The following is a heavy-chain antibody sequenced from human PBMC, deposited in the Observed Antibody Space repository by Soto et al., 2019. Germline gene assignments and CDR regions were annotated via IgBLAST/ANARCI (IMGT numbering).Heavy chain of an antibody. V-gene: IGHV5-51*01. D-gene: IGHD3-16*01. J-gene: IGHJ6*02. CDR2: IYPGDSDT. Sequence: EVQLVQSGAEVKKPGESLKISCKGSGYSFTSYWIGWVRQMPGKGLEWMGIIYPGDSDTRYSPSFQGQVTISADKSISTAYLQWSSLKASDTAMYYCARLGTPDTHGFPAKTYYYYYGMDVWGQGTTVTVSS. CDR3: ARLGTPDTHGFPAKTYYYYYGMDV. CDR1: GYSFTSYW.